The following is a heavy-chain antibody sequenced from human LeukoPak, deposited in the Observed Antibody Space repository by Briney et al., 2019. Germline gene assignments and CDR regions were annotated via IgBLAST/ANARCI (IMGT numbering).Heavy chain of an antibody. J-gene: IGHJ4*02. CDR3: ANIQLWGYCSGGSCLANDY. CDR2: IRYDGSNK. D-gene: IGHD2-15*01. CDR1: GFTFSSYG. V-gene: IGHV3-30*02. Sequence: GGSLRLSCAASGFTFSSYGMHWVRQAPGKGLEWMAFIRYDGSNKYYADSMKGRFTISRDNSKNTLYLQMNSLGAEDTAVYYCANIQLWGYCSGGSCLANDYWGQGTLVTVSS.